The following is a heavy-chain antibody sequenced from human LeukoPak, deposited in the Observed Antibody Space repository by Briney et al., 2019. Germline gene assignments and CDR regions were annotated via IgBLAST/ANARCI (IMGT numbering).Heavy chain of an antibody. V-gene: IGHV4-59*08. D-gene: IGHD3-10*01. CDR2: IYYSGST. CDR1: GGSISSNY. J-gene: IGHJ5*02. Sequence: SETLSLTCTVSGGSISSNYWSWIRQPPGKGLEWIGYIYYSGSTNYNPSLESRVTISVDTSKNQFSLKLSSVTAADTAVYYCASLPYGSGRFASRGWFDPWGQGTLVTVS. CDR3: ASLPYGSGRFASRGWFDP.